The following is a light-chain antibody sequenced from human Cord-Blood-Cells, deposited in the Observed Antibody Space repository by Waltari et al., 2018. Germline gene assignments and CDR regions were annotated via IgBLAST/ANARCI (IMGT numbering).Light chain of an antibody. CDR3: SSYTSSSTVV. V-gene: IGLV2-14*01. CDR2: EVG. J-gene: IGLJ2*01. CDR1: SRDVAGYNY. Sequence: QSALTQPASVSGSPGQSMTISCTGTSRDVAGYNYVSWYQQHPGKAPKLMIHEVGNRPSGVSNLFSGAKSGNTASLTISGLQAEDEADYYCSSYTSSSTVVFGGGTKLTVL.